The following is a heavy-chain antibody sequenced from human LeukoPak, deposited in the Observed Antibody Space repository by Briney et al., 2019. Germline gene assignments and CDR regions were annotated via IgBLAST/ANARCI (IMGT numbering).Heavy chain of an antibody. CDR2: IYYSGST. D-gene: IGHD3-10*01. CDR1: GGSISSYY. J-gene: IGHJ5*02. Sequence: SETLSLTCTVSGGSISSYYWSWIRQPPGKGLEWIGYIYYSGSTNYNPSLKSRVTISVDTSKNQFSLKLSSVTAADTAVYYCARVRAPITMVRGVISWFDPWGQGTLVTVSS. CDR3: ARVRAPITMVRGVISWFDP. V-gene: IGHV4-59*01.